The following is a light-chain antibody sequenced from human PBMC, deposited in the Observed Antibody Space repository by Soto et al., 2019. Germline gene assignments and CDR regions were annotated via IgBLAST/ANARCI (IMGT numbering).Light chain of an antibody. CDR3: QQYDSYPYT. CDR2: AAS. V-gene: IGKV1-9*01. Sequence: IQLTQSPSSLSASVGDRVTITCRASQGISSYLAWYQQKPGKAPKLLIYAASTLQSGVPSRFSGSGSGTDFTLTINSLQPDDFATYYCQQYDSYPYTFGQGTKVDIK. J-gene: IGKJ2*01. CDR1: QGISSY.